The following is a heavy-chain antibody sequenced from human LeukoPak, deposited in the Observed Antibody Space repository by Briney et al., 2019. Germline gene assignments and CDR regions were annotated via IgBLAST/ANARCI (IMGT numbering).Heavy chain of an antibody. CDR1: GGSISSFY. V-gene: IGHV4-59*01. Sequence: SETLYLTCTVSGGSISSFYWSWIRQPPGKGLEYIGYIYNSGSTNYSPSLKSRVTISVDTSKNQFSLKLSSVTAADTAVYYCARGTQLWLPTNWFDPWGQGTLVTVSS. CDR3: ARGTQLWLPTNWFDP. J-gene: IGHJ5*02. CDR2: IYNSGST. D-gene: IGHD5-18*01.